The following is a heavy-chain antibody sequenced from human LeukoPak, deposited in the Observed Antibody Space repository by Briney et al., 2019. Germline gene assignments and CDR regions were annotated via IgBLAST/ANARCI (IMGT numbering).Heavy chain of an antibody. V-gene: IGHV4-59*11. CDR1: GDSFSSHY. D-gene: IGHD4-17*01. Sequence: SETLSLTCAVSGDSFSSHYWTWIRQSPGKGLEWIGYISYIGSTNYNPSLKSRVTISIGTPKNQFSLKLRSVTAADTAVYYCARDLVTVTKGFDIWGQGTMVSVSS. J-gene: IGHJ3*02. CDR2: ISYIGST. CDR3: ARDLVTVTKGFDI.